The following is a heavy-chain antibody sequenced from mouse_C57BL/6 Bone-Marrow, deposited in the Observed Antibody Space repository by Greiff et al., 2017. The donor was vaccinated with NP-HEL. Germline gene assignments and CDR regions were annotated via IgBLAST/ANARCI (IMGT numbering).Heavy chain of an antibody. Sequence: QVTLKESGPGILQSSQTLSLTCSFSGFSLSTSGMGVSWIRQPSGKGLEWLAHIYWDDDKRYNPSLKSRLTISKDTSRNQVFLKITSVDTADTATYYCARRADYDYDYFYWYFDVWGTGTTVTVSS. CDR2: IYWDDDK. V-gene: IGHV8-12*01. CDR1: GFSLSTSGMG. D-gene: IGHD2-4*01. J-gene: IGHJ1*03. CDR3: ARRADYDYDYFYWYFDV.